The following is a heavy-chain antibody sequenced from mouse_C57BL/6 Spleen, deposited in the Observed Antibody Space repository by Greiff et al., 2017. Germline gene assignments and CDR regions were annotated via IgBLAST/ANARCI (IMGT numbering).Heavy chain of an antibody. CDR2: ISYDGSN. CDR3: AIDLDYYGSSSFAY. Sequence: EVKLQESGPGLVKPSQSLSLTCSVTGYSITSGYYWNWIRQFPGNKLEWMGYISYDGSNNSNPSLKNRISITRDTSKNQFFLKLNSVTTEDTATYYCAIDLDYYGSSSFAYWGQGTLVTVSA. D-gene: IGHD1-1*01. CDR1: GYSITSGYY. J-gene: IGHJ3*01. V-gene: IGHV3-6*01.